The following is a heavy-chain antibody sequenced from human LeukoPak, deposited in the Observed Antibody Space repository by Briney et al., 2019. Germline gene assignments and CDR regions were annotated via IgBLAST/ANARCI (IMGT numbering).Heavy chain of an antibody. Sequence: SETLSLTCTVSGYSISSGYYWGWIRQPPGKGLEWIGSIYHSGSTYYDPSLKSRVTISVDTSKNQFSLKLSSVTAADTAVYYCARAKYSNCFDYWGQGTLVTVSS. J-gene: IGHJ4*02. CDR3: ARAKYSNCFDY. CDR2: IYHSGST. V-gene: IGHV4-38-2*02. CDR1: GYSISSGYY. D-gene: IGHD4-11*01.